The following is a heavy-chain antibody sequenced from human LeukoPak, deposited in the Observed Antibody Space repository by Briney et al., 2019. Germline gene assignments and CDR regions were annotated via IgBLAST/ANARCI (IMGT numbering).Heavy chain of an antibody. CDR2: ISSSSSYI. D-gene: IGHD2-2*02. Sequence: GGSLRLSCAASGFTFSSYSMNWVRQAPGKGLEWVSSISSSSSYIYYADSVKGRFTISRDNAKNSLYLQMNSPRAEDTAVYYCARDPEYCSSTSCYTHFDYWGQGTLVTVSS. V-gene: IGHV3-21*01. CDR3: ARDPEYCSSTSCYTHFDY. CDR1: GFTFSSYS. J-gene: IGHJ4*02.